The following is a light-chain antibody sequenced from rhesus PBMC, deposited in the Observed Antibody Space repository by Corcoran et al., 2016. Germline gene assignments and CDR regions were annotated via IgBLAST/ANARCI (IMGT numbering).Light chain of an antibody. J-gene: IGKJ3*01. V-gene: IGKV1-74*01. CDR1: EYVNNY. CDR3: RQGYGTPFT. Sequence: DIQMTQSPSSLSASVGDIVTITCRVSEYVNNYLYWYQRKPGKAPKLLIYKASNLASGVPSRCSGRGSGTVYTYTLNSLQPEDVAAYYCRQGYGTPFTFGPRTKLDI. CDR2: KAS.